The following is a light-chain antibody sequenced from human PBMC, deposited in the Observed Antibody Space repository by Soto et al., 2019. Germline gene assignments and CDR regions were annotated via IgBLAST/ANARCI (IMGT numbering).Light chain of an antibody. Sequence: QSALTQPASVSGSPGQSITISCTGTSSDVGGYKYVSWYQQHPGKAPKLMIYEVSHRPSGVSNRFSGSKSGNTASLTISGLQAEDEADYYCSSYTRSSKVVFGGETKLTVL. CDR3: SSYTRSSKVV. V-gene: IGLV2-14*01. CDR2: EVS. J-gene: IGLJ2*01. CDR1: SSDVGGYKY.